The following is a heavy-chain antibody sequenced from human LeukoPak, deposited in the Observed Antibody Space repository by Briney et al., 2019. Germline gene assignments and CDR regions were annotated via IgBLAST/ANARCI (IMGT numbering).Heavy chain of an antibody. CDR3: AADIVVVPAAILSRETTGIDY. D-gene: IGHD2-2*02. CDR1: GFTFSSYA. V-gene: IGHV3-23*01. CDR2: ISGSGGST. J-gene: IGHJ4*02. Sequence: PGGSLRLSCAASGFTFSSYAMSWVRQAPGKGLEWVSAISGSGGSTYYADPVKGRFTISRDNSKNTLYLQMNSLRAEDTAVYYCAADIVVVPAAILSRETTGIDYWGQGTLVTVSS.